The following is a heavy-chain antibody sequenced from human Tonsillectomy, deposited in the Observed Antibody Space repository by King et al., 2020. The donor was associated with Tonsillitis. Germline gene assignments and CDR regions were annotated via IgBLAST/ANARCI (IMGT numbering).Heavy chain of an antibody. CDR2: ISYDGRTK. CDR3: ASPDFGSGGDY. V-gene: IGHV3-30*04. Sequence: VQLVESGGGVVQPGRSLRLSCAASGITFSNNAIHWIRQAPGKGLEWVAIISYDGRTKYYADSVKGRFTISRDNSKNTLYLQMNSLRPEGTAVYFCASPDFGSGGDYWGQGTLVTVSS. J-gene: IGHJ4*02. CDR1: GITFSNNA. D-gene: IGHD3-10*01.